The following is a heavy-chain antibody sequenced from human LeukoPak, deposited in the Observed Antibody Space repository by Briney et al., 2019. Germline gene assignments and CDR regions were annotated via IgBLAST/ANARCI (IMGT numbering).Heavy chain of an antibody. Sequence: SVKVSCKASGGTFSSYAISWVRQAPGQGLEWMGGIIPIFGTANYAQKFQGRVTITTDESTSTAYMELSSLRSEDTAVYYCARSPIVVVPAAMSSYYYYMDVWGKGTTVTVSS. CDR1: GGTFSSYA. V-gene: IGHV1-69*05. CDR3: ARSPIVVVPAAMSSYYYYMDV. CDR2: IIPIFGTA. D-gene: IGHD2-2*01. J-gene: IGHJ6*03.